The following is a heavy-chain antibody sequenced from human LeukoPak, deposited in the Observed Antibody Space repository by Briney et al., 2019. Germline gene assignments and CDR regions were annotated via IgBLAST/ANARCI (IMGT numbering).Heavy chain of an antibody. CDR2: IWYDGSNK. CDR1: GFTFSSYG. Sequence: PGGSLRLSCATSGFTFSSYGMHWVRQAPSKGLEWVAFIWYDGSNKYYADSVKGRFTISRDNSKNTLYLQMNSLRAEDTAVYYCARANRHGNYFDYWGQGTLVTVSS. J-gene: IGHJ4*02. D-gene: IGHD2-8*01. V-gene: IGHV3-30*02. CDR3: ARANRHGNYFDY.